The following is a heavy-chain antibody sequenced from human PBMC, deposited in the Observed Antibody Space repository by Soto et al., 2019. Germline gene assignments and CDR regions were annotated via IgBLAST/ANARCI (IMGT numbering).Heavy chain of an antibody. CDR1: GFAFSTYA. CDR3: ARPYNSGWYAAFDI. CDR2: ISSDGTTK. J-gene: IGHJ3*02. D-gene: IGHD6-19*01. V-gene: IGHV3-30-3*01. Sequence: GGSLRLSCAASGFAFSTYAMHWVRQAPGQGLQWVAVISSDGTTKYNTDSVRGRLTISRDNSNSTLFLQMNSSVTAADTAVYYCARPYNSGWYAAFDIWGQGTMVTVSS.